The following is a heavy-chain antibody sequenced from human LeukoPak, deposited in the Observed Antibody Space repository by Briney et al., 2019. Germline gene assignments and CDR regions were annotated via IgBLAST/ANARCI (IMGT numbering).Heavy chain of an antibody. CDR1: GFTFSSYW. Sequence: TGGSLRLSCTASGFTFSSYWMSWVRQAPGKGLVWVSRIHSDGSSVYYADAVKGRFTVSRDNARKTLYLQMNSLSADDTAVYCCAREGLGYSYGYWGQGTLVAVSS. D-gene: IGHD5-18*01. CDR3: AREGLGYSYGY. V-gene: IGHV3-74*01. CDR2: IHSDGSSV. J-gene: IGHJ4*02.